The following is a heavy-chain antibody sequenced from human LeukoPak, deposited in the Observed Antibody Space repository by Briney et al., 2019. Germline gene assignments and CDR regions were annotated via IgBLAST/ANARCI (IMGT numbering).Heavy chain of an antibody. CDR2: IYYSGST. V-gene: IGHV4-59*12. Sequence: PSETLSLTCTVSGGSISSYYWSWIRQPPGKGLEWIGYIYYSGSTNYNPSLKSRVTISVDTSKNQFSLKLSSVTAADTAVYYCARDIEAGPIDCWGQGTLVTVSS. D-gene: IGHD2-15*01. CDR3: ARDIEAGPIDC. CDR1: GGSISSYY. J-gene: IGHJ4*02.